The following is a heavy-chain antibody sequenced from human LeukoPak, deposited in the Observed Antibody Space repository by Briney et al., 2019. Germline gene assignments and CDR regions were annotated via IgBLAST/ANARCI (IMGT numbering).Heavy chain of an antibody. CDR3: ASDSSSGFGSA. V-gene: IGHV3-33*01. J-gene: IGHJ6*04. CDR1: GFAFGSYG. CDR2: IWYDGSNK. Sequence: PGGSLRLSCAASGFAFGSYGMHWVRQAPGKGLEWVAIIWYDGSNKYYADSVKGRFTISRDNFKNTLYLQMNSLRVEDTAVYYCASDSSSGFGSAWGKGTTVTVSS. D-gene: IGHD6-13*01.